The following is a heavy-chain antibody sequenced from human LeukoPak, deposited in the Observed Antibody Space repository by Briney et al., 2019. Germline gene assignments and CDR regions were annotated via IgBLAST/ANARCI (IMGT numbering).Heavy chain of an antibody. Sequence: GGSLRLSCAASGFTLSSYGMHWVRQAPGKGLEWVAVISYDGSNKYYADSVKGRFTISRDNSKNTLYLQMNSLRAEDTAVYYCAKVVVRYQLLRGYFDYWGQGTLVTVSS. D-gene: IGHD2-2*01. CDR3: AKVVVRYQLLRGYFDY. CDR1: GFTLSSYG. CDR2: ISYDGSNK. V-gene: IGHV3-30*18. J-gene: IGHJ4*02.